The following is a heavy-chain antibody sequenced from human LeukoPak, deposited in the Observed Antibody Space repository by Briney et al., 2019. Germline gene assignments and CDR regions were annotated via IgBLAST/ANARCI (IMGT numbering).Heavy chain of an antibody. CDR1: GFSFSTYG. D-gene: IGHD3-10*01. Sequence: GGSLRLSCAASGFSFSTYGMHWVRQAPGKGLKWVAFIRYDGNNMYYADSVKGRFTISRDNSKNTLYLQMNSLRAEDTAAYYCTRVSGSYDASDIWGQGTMVIVSS. CDR3: TRVSGSYDASDI. J-gene: IGHJ3*02. V-gene: IGHV3-30*02. CDR2: IRYDGNNM.